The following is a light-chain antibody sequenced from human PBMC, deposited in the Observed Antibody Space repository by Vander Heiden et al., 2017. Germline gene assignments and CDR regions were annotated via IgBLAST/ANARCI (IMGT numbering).Light chain of an antibody. J-gene: IGKJ4*01. Sequence: EIVLTQSPATLSLSPGERATLSCRASQSVSSYLAWYQQKPGQAPRLLIYDASNRATGIPARFSGSGSGTDFTLTISSLEPEDFAVYYCQQRSNWPLLTVGGGTXVEIK. CDR3: QQRSNWPLLT. V-gene: IGKV3-11*01. CDR2: DAS. CDR1: QSVSSY.